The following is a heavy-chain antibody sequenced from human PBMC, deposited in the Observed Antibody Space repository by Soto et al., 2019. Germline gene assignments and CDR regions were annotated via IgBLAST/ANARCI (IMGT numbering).Heavy chain of an antibody. V-gene: IGHV3-7*01. CDR1: GFTFSSYW. CDR2: IKQDGSEK. D-gene: IGHD6-6*01. J-gene: IGHJ4*02. CDR3: ARSGIAARYFDY. Sequence: GGSLRLSCAASGFTFSSYWMSWVRQAPGKGLEGVANIKQDGSEKYYVDSVKGRFTISRDNAKNSLYLQMNSLRAEDAAVYYCARSGIAARYFDYWGQGTLVTVSS.